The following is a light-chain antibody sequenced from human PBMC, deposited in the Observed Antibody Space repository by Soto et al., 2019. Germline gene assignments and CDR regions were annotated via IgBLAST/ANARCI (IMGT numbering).Light chain of an antibody. CDR3: QQCSNWPRT. CDR2: AAS. Sequence: EIVLTQSPATLSSFPGDRVTLSCRASQYINTRLACYQHRPGQAPRLLIYAASSRATGIPARFSGSGSGTDFTLTISSLEPEDCAVYYCQQCSNWPRTFGQGTKVDI. CDR1: QYINTR. V-gene: IGKV3-11*01. J-gene: IGKJ1*01.